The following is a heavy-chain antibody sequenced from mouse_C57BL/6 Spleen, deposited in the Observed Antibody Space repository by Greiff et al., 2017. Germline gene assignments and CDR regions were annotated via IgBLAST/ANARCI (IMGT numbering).Heavy chain of an antibody. CDR1: GFTFTDYY. CDR2: IRNKANGYTT. CDR3: ARLYGNYVWYFDV. V-gene: IGHV7-3*01. Sequence: EVQLVESGGGLVQPGGSLSLSCAASGFTFTDYYMSWVRQPPGKALEWLGFIRNKANGYTTESSASVKGRFTISRDNSQSILYLQMNALRAEDSATYYCARLYGNYVWYFDVWGTGTTVTVSS. J-gene: IGHJ1*03. D-gene: IGHD2-1*01.